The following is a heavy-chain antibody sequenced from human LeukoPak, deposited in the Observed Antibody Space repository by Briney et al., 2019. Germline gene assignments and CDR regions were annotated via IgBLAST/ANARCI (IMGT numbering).Heavy chain of an antibody. Sequence: SETLSLTCTVSGGSISSYYWSWIRQPPGKGLEWVGYIYYSGSTNYNPSLKSRVTISVDTSKNQFSLKLSSVTAADTAVYYCARDAADYYDSSGYYYANNWFDPWGQGTLVTVSS. CDR3: ARDAADYYDSSGYYYANNWFDP. V-gene: IGHV4-59*01. CDR1: GGSISSYY. D-gene: IGHD3-22*01. J-gene: IGHJ5*02. CDR2: IYYSGST.